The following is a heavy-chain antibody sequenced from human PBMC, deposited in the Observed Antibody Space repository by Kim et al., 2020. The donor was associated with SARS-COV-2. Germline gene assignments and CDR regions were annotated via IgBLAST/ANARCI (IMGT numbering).Heavy chain of an antibody. CDR2: IYPGDSDT. CDR1: GYSFTSYW. V-gene: IGHV5-51*01. D-gene: IGHD3-9*01. CDR3: VRKMTPHYDILTGYADY. J-gene: IGHJ4*02. Sequence: GESLKISCKGSGYSFTSYWIGWVRQMPGKGLEWMGIIYPGDSDTRYSPSFQGQVTISADKSISTAYLQWSSLKASDTAMYYCVRKMTPHYDILTGYADYWGQGTLVTVSS.